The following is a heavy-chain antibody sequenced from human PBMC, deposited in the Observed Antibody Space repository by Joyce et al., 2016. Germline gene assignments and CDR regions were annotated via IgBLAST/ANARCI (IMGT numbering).Heavy chain of an antibody. Sequence: QVQLVESGGGVVQPGRSLRLSCAASGFSFSDYGMHWVRQAPGKGLEGVAVISYDGNNKYYGDSVKGRFTISRDNSKNTLYLQINSLRAGDTAIYYCAKIVDGSDYWGQGTLVTVSS. D-gene: IGHD5-24*01. CDR1: GFSFSDYG. CDR3: AKIVDGSDY. CDR2: ISYDGNNK. J-gene: IGHJ4*02. V-gene: IGHV3-30*18.